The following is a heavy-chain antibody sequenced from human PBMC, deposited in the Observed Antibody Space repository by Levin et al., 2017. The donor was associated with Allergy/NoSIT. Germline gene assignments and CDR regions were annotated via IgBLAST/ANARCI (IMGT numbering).Heavy chain of an antibody. CDR1: GYTFTGYY. V-gene: IGHV1-2*02. D-gene: IGHD3-10*01. CDR3: ARDLVVRGVIPKGFDY. J-gene: IGHJ4*02. CDR2: INPNSGGT. Sequence: ASVKVSCKASGYTFTGYYMHWVRQAPGQGLEWMGWINPNSGGTNYAQKFQGRVTMTRDTSISTAYMELSRLRSDDTAVYYCARDLVVRGVIPKGFDYWGQGTLVTVSS.